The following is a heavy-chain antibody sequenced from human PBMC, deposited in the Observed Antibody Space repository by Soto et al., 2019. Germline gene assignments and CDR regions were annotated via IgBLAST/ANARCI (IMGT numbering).Heavy chain of an antibody. J-gene: IGHJ4*02. CDR1: GCTFRRDW. CDR3: SGGVGDAV. CDR2: TNQDGTAK. Sequence: DEQLVESGGGLVQPGGSLRLSCAVSGCTFRRDWMKWVRQAPGKGLEWVAHTNQDGTAKYYVDSVKGRFTIYRDNAKNSLYLQMNSLRVEDTAVYYCSGGVGDAVWGQGTLVTVSS. V-gene: IGHV3-7*04. D-gene: IGHD1-26*01.